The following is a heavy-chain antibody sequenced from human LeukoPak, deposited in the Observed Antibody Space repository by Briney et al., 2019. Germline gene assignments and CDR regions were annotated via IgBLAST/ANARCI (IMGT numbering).Heavy chain of an antibody. Sequence: ASVKVSCKASGGTFSSYAISWVRQAPGQGLEWMGRIIPILGIANYAQKFQGRVTITADKSTSTAYMELSSLRSEDTAVYYCARGGGHEYLFDYWGQGTLVTVSS. D-gene: IGHD2-2*01. CDR3: ARGGGHEYLFDY. J-gene: IGHJ4*02. CDR2: IIPILGIA. CDR1: GGTFSSYA. V-gene: IGHV1-69*04.